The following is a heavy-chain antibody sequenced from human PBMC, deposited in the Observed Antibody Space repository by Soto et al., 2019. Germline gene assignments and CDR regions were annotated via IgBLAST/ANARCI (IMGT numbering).Heavy chain of an antibody. V-gene: IGHV4-31*03. CDR3: ARATVVVTAMMTYGFDY. J-gene: IGHJ4*02. Sequence: QVQLQESGPGTVKPSQTLSLTCTVSGGSISSGNYYWTWIRQHPGKGLEWFGFIHYSGSTFYNPSFNSRVTISVDTSKHRFSLKLSSVTAADPAVYYCARATVVVTAMMTYGFDYWGQGTLVTVSS. CDR1: GGSISSGNYY. D-gene: IGHD2-21*02. CDR2: IHYSGST.